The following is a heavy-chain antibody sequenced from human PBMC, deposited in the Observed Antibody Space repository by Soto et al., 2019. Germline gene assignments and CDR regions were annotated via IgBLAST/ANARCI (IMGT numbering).Heavy chain of an antibody. CDR1: GFTFSSYS. CDR3: ARREYSLDAFDI. J-gene: IGHJ3*02. V-gene: IGHV3-21*01. D-gene: IGHD2-21*01. Sequence: GGSLRLSCAASGFTFSSYSMNWVRQAPGKGLEWVSSISSSSSYIYYADSVKGRFTISRDNAKNSLYLQMNSLRAEDTAVYYCARREYSLDAFDIWGQGTMVTVSS. CDR2: ISSSSSYI.